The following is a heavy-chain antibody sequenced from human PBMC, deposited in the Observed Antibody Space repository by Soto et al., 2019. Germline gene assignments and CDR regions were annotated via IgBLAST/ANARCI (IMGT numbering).Heavy chain of an antibody. CDR1: NESINGYY. CDR3: ARELLFYDSDGFSWDDAFDI. CDR2: VYFSGSD. D-gene: IGHD3-22*01. J-gene: IGHJ3*02. V-gene: IGHV4-59*01. Sequence: SETLSLTCNVSNESINGYYWSWIRQPPGKGLEWIGYVYFSGSDNYNPSLKSRVTISINTSKKQLSLKLSSVTAADTAVYYCARELLFYDSDGFSWDDAFDIWGQGTMVTVSS.